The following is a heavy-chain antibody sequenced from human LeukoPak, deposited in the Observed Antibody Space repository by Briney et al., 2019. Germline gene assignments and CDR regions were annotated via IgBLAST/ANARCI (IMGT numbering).Heavy chain of an antibody. CDR1: GGSISSYY. V-gene: IGHV4-59*01. CDR2: IYYSGST. Sequence: SETLSLTCTVSGGSISSYYWSWIRQPPGKGLEWIGYIYYSGSTNYNPSLKSRVTISVDTSKNQFSLKMSSVTAADTAVYYCARVAVPYYYYYGMDVWGQGTTVTVSS. CDR3: ARVAVPYYYYYGMDV. D-gene: IGHD6-19*01. J-gene: IGHJ6*02.